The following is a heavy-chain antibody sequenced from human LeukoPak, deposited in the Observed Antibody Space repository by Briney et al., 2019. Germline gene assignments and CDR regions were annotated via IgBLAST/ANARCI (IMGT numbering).Heavy chain of an antibody. CDR1: GFTFSSYS. D-gene: IGHD3-22*01. V-gene: IGHV3-48*01. Sequence: GGSLRLSCAASGFTFSSYSRNWVRQAPGKGLEWVSYSYSSSSSSSIYYADSVKGRFTICRDNAKNSLYLQMNSLRAEDTGVYYCARKGYDSKAFDMWGQGTMVTVSS. CDR2: SSSSSSSI. CDR3: ARKGYDSKAFDM. J-gene: IGHJ3*02.